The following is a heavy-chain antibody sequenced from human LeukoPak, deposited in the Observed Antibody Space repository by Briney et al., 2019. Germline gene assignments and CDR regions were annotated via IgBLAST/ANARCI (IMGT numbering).Heavy chain of an antibody. J-gene: IGHJ4*02. CDR2: IYRSGSA. V-gene: IGHV4-39*07. CDR3: ARAPHTSPTDYYFDF. D-gene: IGHD1-14*01. Sequence: SETLSLTCNVSGDSVTSESFYWAWIRQPPGKGPEWIGTIYRSGSAYYNPSLKSRLTISIDTSKNQFSLELTSVSAADTALYFCARAPHTSPTDYYFDFWGPGTLVTVSS. CDR1: GDSVTSESFY.